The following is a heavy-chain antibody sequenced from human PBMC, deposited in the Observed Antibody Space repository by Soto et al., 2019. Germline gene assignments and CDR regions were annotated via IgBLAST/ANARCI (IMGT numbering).Heavy chain of an antibody. Sequence: GGSLRLSCAASGFTFSRYGMHWVRQAPGKGLEGMAVISYDGDNKYYADSVKGRFTISRDNSKNTLYLQMNSLRAEDTAVYYCAKDLTTVITSHYYYGMDVWGQGTTVTVSS. CDR2: ISYDGDNK. D-gene: IGHD4-17*01. CDR1: GFTFSRYG. J-gene: IGHJ6*02. CDR3: AKDLTTVITSHYYYGMDV. V-gene: IGHV3-30*18.